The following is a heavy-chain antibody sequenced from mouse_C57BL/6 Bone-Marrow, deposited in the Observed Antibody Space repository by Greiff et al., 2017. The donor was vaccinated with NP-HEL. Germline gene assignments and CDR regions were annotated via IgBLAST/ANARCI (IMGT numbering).Heavy chain of an antibody. Sequence: EVQLVESGGGLVQPKGSLKLSCAASGFTFNTYAMHWVRQAPGKGLEWVARIRSKSSNYATYYADSVKDRFTISRDDSQSMLYLQMNNLKTEDTAMYYCVRYRLWLRYYAMDYWGQGTSVTVSS. V-gene: IGHV10-3*01. CDR1: GFTFNTYA. CDR3: VRYRLWLRYYAMDY. CDR2: IRSKSSNYAT. J-gene: IGHJ4*01. D-gene: IGHD2-2*01.